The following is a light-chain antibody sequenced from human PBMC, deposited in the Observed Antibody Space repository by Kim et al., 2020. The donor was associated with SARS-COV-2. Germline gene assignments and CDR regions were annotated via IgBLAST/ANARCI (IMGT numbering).Light chain of an antibody. Sequence: SVPISCSGTSSDVGSSYHGVSWYQQPPGTAPRLMIHEVSNRPSGVPDRFSGSKSGNTASLTISGLQTEDEADYYCSSFTSSSNTYVFGTGTKVTVL. J-gene: IGLJ1*01. CDR1: SSDVGSSYHG. V-gene: IGLV2-18*02. CDR2: EVS. CDR3: SSFTSSSNTYV.